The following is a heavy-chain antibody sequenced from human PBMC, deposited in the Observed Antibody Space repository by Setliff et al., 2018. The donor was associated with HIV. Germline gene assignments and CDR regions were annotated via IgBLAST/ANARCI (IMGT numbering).Heavy chain of an antibody. CDR2: IYYSGDT. Sequence: ETLSLTCSVSGGSITSSGYHWGWIRQPPGKGLEWIGNIYYSGDTFYNASLRSRLTLSVDTSKNQFSLKLNSVTASDTAMYYCTRHRGPPWDAFDIWGQGTMVTVSS. CDR1: GGSITSSGYH. J-gene: IGHJ3*02. CDR3: TRHRGPPWDAFDI. V-gene: IGHV4-39*01.